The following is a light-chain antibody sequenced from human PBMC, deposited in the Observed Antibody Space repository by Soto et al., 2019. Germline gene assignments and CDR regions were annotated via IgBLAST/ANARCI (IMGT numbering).Light chain of an antibody. V-gene: IGKV1-39*01. J-gene: IGKJ1*01. CDR1: QGISTY. CDR3: QQSYSTTWT. Sequence: DIQMTQSPSSLSASVGDRVTITCRASQGISTYLTWCQQKPGKAPKLLIYAASSLQSGVPSRFSGSGSETDFTLTISSLQPEDFATYSCQQSYSTTWTFGQGTKVEIK. CDR2: AAS.